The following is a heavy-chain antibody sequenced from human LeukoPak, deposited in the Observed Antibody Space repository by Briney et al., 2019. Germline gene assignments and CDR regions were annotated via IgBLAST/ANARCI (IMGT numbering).Heavy chain of an antibody. CDR1: GYTFRSYC. V-gene: IGHV5-51*01. J-gene: IGHJ3*02. CDR2: IHPGDSKT. D-gene: IGHD3-10*01. Sequence: SGESLKISCKASGYTFRSYCIAWVRQMPGKGLEWMGIIHPGDSKTTYSPSFQGQVTISADKSITSAYLQWSRLKASDSAMYYCAYFGGGGLDIWGQRTVVSVSS. CDR3: AYFGGGGLDI.